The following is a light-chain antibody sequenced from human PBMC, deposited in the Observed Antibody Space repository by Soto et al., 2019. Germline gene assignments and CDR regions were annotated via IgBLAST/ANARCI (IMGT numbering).Light chain of an antibody. V-gene: IGKV3-11*01. J-gene: IGKJ5*01. CDR2: DAS. CDR1: QSVSSY. CDR3: QQYNNWPPIT. Sequence: EIVLTQSPATLSLSPWERATLSRRASQSVSSYLAWYQQKPGQAPRLLIYDASNRATGIPARFSGSGSGTDFTLTISSLEPEDFAVYYCQQYNNWPPITFGQGTRLEIK.